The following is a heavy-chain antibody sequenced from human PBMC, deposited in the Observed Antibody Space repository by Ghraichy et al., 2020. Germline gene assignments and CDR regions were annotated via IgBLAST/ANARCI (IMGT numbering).Heavy chain of an antibody. CDR3: VNYYYDSSGYYPFDY. J-gene: IGHJ4*02. D-gene: IGHD3-22*01. Sequence: SQTLSLTCTVSGGSISSSSYYWGWIRQPPGKGLEWIGSIYYSGSTYYNPSLKSRVTISVDTSKNQFPLKLSSVTAADTAVYYCVNYYYDSSGYYPFDYWGQGTLVTVSS. CDR2: IYYSGST. V-gene: IGHV4-39*01. CDR1: GGSISSSSYY.